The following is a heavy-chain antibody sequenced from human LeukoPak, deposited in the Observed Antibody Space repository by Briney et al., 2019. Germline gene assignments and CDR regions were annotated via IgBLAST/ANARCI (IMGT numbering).Heavy chain of an antibody. CDR3: ARVPPSYRDSSKIYYYYYVDV. V-gene: IGHV4-4*07. CDR2: ISSTGNT. D-gene: IGHD6-6*01. J-gene: IGHJ6*03. Sequence: SETLSLTCTVSGGSITNCCWGWIRQPAGRGLDWIGRISSTGNTAYSPSLQSRATMSVDTSKNQFSLKLNSVTAADTAVYYCARVPPSYRDSSKIYYYYYVDVWGKGTPVTVSS. CDR1: GGSITNCC.